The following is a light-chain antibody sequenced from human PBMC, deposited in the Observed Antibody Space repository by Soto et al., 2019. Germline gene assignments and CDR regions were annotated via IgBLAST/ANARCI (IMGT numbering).Light chain of an antibody. Sequence: EIVMTPSPATLSVSPGERVTLSCRASQSVRGNLAWYQQKPGQAPRLLIYGASTRATGLPARFSGSGSGTDFTLTISSLEPEEFAVYYCQQYGGSPITFGLGTRLENK. CDR2: GAS. V-gene: IGKV3-15*01. CDR3: QQYGGSPIT. J-gene: IGKJ5*01. CDR1: QSVRGN.